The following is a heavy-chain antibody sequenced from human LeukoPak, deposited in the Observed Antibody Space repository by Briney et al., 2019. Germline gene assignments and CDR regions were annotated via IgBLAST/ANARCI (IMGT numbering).Heavy chain of an antibody. CDR2: VYDSGST. Sequence: LVNPSETLSRTCTVSGGSITSYYWSWIRQPPGKGLEGIGYVYDSGSTNYNPSLRSRVTMSVERSKNQFSLTLSSVTAADTAVYYCAKYRPADSPYHWFDPWGQGTLVTVSS. D-gene: IGHD2-2*01. CDR3: AKYRPADSPYHWFDP. V-gene: IGHV4-59*01. CDR1: GGSITSYY. J-gene: IGHJ5*02.